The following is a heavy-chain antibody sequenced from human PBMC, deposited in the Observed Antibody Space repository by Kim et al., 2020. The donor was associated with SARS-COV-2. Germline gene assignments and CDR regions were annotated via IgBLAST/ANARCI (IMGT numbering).Heavy chain of an antibody. CDR3: TRDDSGGDYYYYGMDV. Sequence: SVKGRFTISRDDSKSIAYLQMNSLKTEDTAVYYCTRDDSGGDYYYYGMDVWGQGTTVTVSS. D-gene: IGHD1-26*01. J-gene: IGHJ6*02. V-gene: IGHV3-49*02.